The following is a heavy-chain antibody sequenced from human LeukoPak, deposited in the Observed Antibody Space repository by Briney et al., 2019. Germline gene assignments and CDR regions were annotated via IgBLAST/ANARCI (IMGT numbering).Heavy chain of an antibody. CDR1: GYTFTGYY. CDR2: INPNSGGT. J-gene: IGHJ4*02. V-gene: IGHV1-2*02. CDR3: ARDGMNYDFWSGYLRYYFDY. Sequence: ASVKVSCKASGYTFTGYYMLWVRQAPGQGLEWMGWINPNSGGTNYAQKFQGRVTMTRDTSISTAYMELSRLRSDDTAVYYCARDGMNYDFWSGYLRYYFDYWGQGTLVTVSS. D-gene: IGHD3-3*01.